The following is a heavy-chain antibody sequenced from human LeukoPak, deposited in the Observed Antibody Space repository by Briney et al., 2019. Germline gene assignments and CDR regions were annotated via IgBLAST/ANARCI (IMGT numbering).Heavy chain of an antibody. CDR3: ARGYKGATIHRDYYYYYYYMDV. Sequence: GGSLRLSCAASGFTFSSYSMNWVRQAPGKGLEWVSYISSSGSTIYYADSVKGRFTISRDNAKNSLYLQMNSLRAEDTAAYYCARGYKGATIHRDYYYYYYYMDVWGKGTTVTISS. V-gene: IGHV3-48*04. CDR2: ISSSGSTI. D-gene: IGHD5-12*01. J-gene: IGHJ6*03. CDR1: GFTFSSYS.